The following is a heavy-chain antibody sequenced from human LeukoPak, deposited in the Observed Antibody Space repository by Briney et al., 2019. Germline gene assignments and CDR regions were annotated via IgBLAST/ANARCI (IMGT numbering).Heavy chain of an antibody. CDR1: GFTFSNAW. CDR3: TTVDYDFWSGRSDY. D-gene: IGHD3-3*01. J-gene: IGHJ4*02. CDR2: IKSKTDGGTT. Sequence: GGSLRLSCAASGFTFSNAWMSWVRQAPGKGLEWVGRIKSKTDGGTTDYTAPMKGRFTISRDDSKNTLYLQMNSLKTEDTAVYYCTTVDYDFWSGRSDYWGQGTLVTVSS. V-gene: IGHV3-15*01.